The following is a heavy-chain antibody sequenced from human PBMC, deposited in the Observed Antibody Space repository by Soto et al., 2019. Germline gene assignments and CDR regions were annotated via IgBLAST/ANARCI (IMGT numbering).Heavy chain of an antibody. Sequence: TGGSLRLSCAASGFTFDDYGMSWVRPAPGKGLEWVSGINWNGGSTGYADSVKGRFTISRDNAKNSLYLQMNSLRAEDTALYYCARGSSSWSYYYYYYGMDVWGQGTTVTVSS. J-gene: IGHJ6*02. CDR3: ARGSSSWSYYYYYYGMDV. CDR1: GFTFDDYG. V-gene: IGHV3-20*04. D-gene: IGHD6-13*01. CDR2: INWNGGST.